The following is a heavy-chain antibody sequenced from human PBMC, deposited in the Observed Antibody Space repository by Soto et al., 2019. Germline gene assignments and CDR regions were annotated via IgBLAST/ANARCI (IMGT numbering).Heavy chain of an antibody. CDR2: IYYSGST. V-gene: IGHV4-59*01. J-gene: IGHJ6*02. Sequence: SETLSLTCAVYGGSFSAYYWSWIRQPPGKGLEWIGYIYYSGSTNYNPSLKSRVTISVDTSKNQFSLKLSSVTAADTAVYYCARDRGYSYGYYRYYYGMDVWGQGTTVTVSS. CDR1: GGSFSAYY. D-gene: IGHD5-18*01. CDR3: ARDRGYSYGYYRYYYGMDV.